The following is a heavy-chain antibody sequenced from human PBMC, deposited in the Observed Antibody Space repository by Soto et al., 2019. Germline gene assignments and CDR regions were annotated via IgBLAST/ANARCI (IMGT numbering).Heavy chain of an antibody. V-gene: IGHV3-11*01. CDR3: ARPRSVIAAGITAFNV. D-gene: IGHD6-13*01. J-gene: IGHJ3*01. CDR1: GFTFSDYY. Sequence: QVQLVESGGGLVKPAGSLRLSCAASGFTFSDYYMSWIRRAPGKGLEWISYISSSGSTKYYADSVKGRFTISRDDAKNSLYLQMNRLRAEDTAVYYCARPRSVIAAGITAFNVWGQGTMVTVSS. CDR2: ISSSGSTK.